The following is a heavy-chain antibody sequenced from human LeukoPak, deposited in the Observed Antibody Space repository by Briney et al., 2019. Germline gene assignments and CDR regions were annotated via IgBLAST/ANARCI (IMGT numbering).Heavy chain of an antibody. D-gene: IGHD6-13*01. J-gene: IGHJ5*02. CDR1: GFTFSSYA. V-gene: IGHV3-23*01. CDR2: ISGSGGST. CDR3: AKDPGQGIAAAGTGWFDP. Sequence: QAGGSLRLSCAASGFTFSSYAMSWVRQAPGKGLEWVSAISGSGGSTYYADSVKGRFTISRDNSKNTLYLQMNSLRAEDTAVYYCAKDPGQGIAAAGTGWFDPWSQGTLVTVSS.